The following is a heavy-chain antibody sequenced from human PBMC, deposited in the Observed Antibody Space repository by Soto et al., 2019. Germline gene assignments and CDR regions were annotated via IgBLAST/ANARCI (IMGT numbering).Heavy chain of an antibody. Sequence: QAQLLQSGAEVKKPGASVKVSCTASGYTFINYFIHWVRQAPGQRLEWIGIVDPSRGSADYAQKLQGRVTMTTDVSTRTVFMALSSLRSEDTAVYYCARPLIGNTVDLWGQGTTVIVSS. CDR3: ARPLIGNTVDL. CDR1: GYTFINYF. J-gene: IGHJ3*01. D-gene: IGHD1-7*01. CDR2: VDPSRGSA. V-gene: IGHV1-46*01.